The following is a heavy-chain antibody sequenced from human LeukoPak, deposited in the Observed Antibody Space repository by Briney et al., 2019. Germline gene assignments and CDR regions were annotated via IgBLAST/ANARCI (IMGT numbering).Heavy chain of an antibody. Sequence: PSETLSLTCTVSGGSISNYYWSWIRQPPGKGLEWIGYIYYSGSTKYNPSLKSRVTISVDTSKNQFSLRLSSVTAADTAVYYCAKDRWTEVDAFDIWGQGTMVTVSS. J-gene: IGHJ3*02. D-gene: IGHD1-1*01. CDR3: AKDRWTEVDAFDI. V-gene: IGHV4-59*01. CDR2: IYYSGST. CDR1: GGSISNYY.